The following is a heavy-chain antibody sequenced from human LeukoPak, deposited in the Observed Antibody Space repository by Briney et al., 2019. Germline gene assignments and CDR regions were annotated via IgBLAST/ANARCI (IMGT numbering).Heavy chain of an antibody. V-gene: IGHV4-39*07. D-gene: IGHD2-8*02. Sequence: PSETLSLTCTISGGSISSNTHYWAWIRQFPGKGLGWIGSIYYSGSTHYNPSLKSRVTISVDTSKNQFSLKLRYVTVADTALYYCARNCTADNDVSRRDKWFDPWGPGALVTVSS. J-gene: IGHJ5*02. CDR1: GGSISSNTHY. CDR3: ARNCTADNDVSRRDKWFDP. CDR2: IYYSGST.